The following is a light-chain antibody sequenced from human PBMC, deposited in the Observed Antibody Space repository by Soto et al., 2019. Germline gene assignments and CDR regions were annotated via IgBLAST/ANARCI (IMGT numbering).Light chain of an antibody. Sequence: EIVLTQSPVTLSLSPGERATLSCRASQSVSSNLAWYQQKPGQAPRLLIYGASTRATGIPARFSGSGSGTDFTLTINSLQPEDLATYYCQQLNSYPITFGQGTRLEIK. CDR2: GAS. CDR1: QSVSSN. V-gene: IGKV3-15*01. CDR3: QQLNSYPIT. J-gene: IGKJ5*01.